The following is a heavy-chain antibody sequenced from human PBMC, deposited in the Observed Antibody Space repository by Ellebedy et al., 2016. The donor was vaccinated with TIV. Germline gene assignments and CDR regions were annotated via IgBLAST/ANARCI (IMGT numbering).Heavy chain of an antibody. J-gene: IGHJ6*02. Sequence: ASVKVSCXASGYTFTSHYINWVRQAPGLGLEWMGAINPSGGSPTYAQKFQGRVTVTVDTSTSTVYMELTSLRLDDTAVYFCARTHKPTTDLVVVVVPIYGMDVWGQGTTVTVSS. D-gene: IGHD2-21*01. V-gene: IGHV1-46*01. CDR3: ARTHKPTTDLVVVVVPIYGMDV. CDR2: INPSGGSP. CDR1: GYTFTSHY.